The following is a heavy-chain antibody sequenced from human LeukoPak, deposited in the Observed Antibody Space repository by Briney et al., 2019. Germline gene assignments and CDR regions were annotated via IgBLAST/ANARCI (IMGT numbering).Heavy chain of an antibody. Sequence: GASVKVSCKASGYTFTGYYMHWVRQAPGQGLEWMGGINPNSGGTNYAQKFQGRVTMTRDTSISTAFMELSRLRSDDTAVYYCASRGSSSSWGGYYYGMDVWGQGTTVTVSS. J-gene: IGHJ6*02. CDR1: GYTFTGYY. V-gene: IGHV1-2*02. D-gene: IGHD6-6*01. CDR3: ASRGSSSSWGGYYYGMDV. CDR2: INPNSGGT.